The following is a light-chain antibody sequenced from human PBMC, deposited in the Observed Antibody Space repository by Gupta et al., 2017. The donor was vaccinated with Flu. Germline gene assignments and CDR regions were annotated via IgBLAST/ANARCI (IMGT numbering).Light chain of an antibody. CDR1: RSISTT. J-gene: IGKJ5*01. Sequence: DRATPSCSARRSISTTLSCYLQRAGQAPRLVIYGSSSRPTCVPARFCGSGSVTDFFLTISSLQSEDFATSYCQQYNDCPSFTFGQGTRLEIK. CDR3: QQYNDCPSFT. CDR2: GSS. V-gene: IGKV3-15*01.